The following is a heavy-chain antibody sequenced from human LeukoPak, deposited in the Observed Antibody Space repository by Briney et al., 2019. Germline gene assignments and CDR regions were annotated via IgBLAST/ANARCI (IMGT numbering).Heavy chain of an antibody. Sequence: GGSLRLSCAASGFTVSSNYMSWVRQAPGKGLEWVSVIYSGGSTYYADSVKGRFTISRDNSKNTLYLQMNSLRAEDTAVYYCARGAAMVTGYFDYGGQGTLVTVSS. CDR2: IYSGGST. D-gene: IGHD5-18*01. J-gene: IGHJ4*02. CDR1: GFTVSSNY. CDR3: ARGAAMVTGYFDY. V-gene: IGHV3-53*01.